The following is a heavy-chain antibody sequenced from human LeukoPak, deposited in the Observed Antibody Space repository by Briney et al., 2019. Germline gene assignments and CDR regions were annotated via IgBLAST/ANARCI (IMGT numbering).Heavy chain of an antibody. CDR1: GGSFSGYY. CDR3: ASISYVHYYYMDV. D-gene: IGHD3-10*02. CDR2: INHSGST. Sequence: SETLSLTCAVYGGSFSGYYWSWIRQPPGKGLEWLGEINHSGSTNYNPSLKSRVTISVDTSKNQFSLKLSSVTATDTAMYYCASISYVHYYYMDVWGKGTTVTVSS. V-gene: IGHV4-34*01. J-gene: IGHJ6*03.